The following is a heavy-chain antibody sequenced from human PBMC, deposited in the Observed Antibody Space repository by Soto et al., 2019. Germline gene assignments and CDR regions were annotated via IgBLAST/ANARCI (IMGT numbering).Heavy chain of an antibody. D-gene: IGHD3-10*01. CDR1: GFNFIRKY. Sequence: EVQLVESGGGLIQPGGSLRLSCAASGFNFIRKYMIWVRQAPGKGLEWVSILYSGGTTYYADSVKGRFTISRDTSENTLYLQMNSLRAEDTAAYYCERGLYDSGSFYFDFWGQGTLVTVSS. CDR3: ERGLYDSGSFYFDF. J-gene: IGHJ4*02. V-gene: IGHV3-53*01. CDR2: LYSGGTT.